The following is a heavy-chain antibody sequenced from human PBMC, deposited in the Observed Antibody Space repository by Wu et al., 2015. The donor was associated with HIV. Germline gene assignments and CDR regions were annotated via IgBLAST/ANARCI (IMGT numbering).Heavy chain of an antibody. CDR2: INPNTGGT. Sequence: QVQLVQSGTVVQKPGTSVRVSCRVSGYTFTSLNINWIRHAPGRGLEWMGWINPNTGGTKYEQKFQDRVTMTRDTSISTAYMELNRLKSDDTAVYYCANRGVDTAMNYYYYYMDVWGKGTTVTVSS. V-gene: IGHV1-2*02. CDR3: ANRGVDTAMNYYYYYMDV. J-gene: IGHJ6*03. CDR1: GYTFTSLN. D-gene: IGHD5-18*01.